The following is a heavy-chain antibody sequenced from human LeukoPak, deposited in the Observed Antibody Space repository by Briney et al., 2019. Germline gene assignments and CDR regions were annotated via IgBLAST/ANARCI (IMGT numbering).Heavy chain of an antibody. Sequence: PSQTLSLTCTVSGGSISSGSYYWSWIRQPAGKGLEWIGRIYTSGSTNYNPSLKSRVTMSVDTSKNQFSLKLSSVTAADTAVYYCARDLPYCSSTSCYFGYWGQGTLVTVSS. J-gene: IGHJ4*02. CDR1: GGSISSGSYY. D-gene: IGHD2-2*01. CDR3: ARDLPYCSSTSCYFGY. CDR2: IYTSGST. V-gene: IGHV4-61*02.